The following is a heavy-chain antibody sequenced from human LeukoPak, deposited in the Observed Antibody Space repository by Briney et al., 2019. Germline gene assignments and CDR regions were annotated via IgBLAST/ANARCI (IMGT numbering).Heavy chain of an antibody. CDR1: GFTFDDYA. CDR3: AKDMIGGDYRWVAFDI. CDR2: ISWNSGSI. Sequence: GGSLRLSCAASGFTFDDYAMHWVRQAPGKGLEWVSGISWNSGSIGYADSVKGRFTISRDNAKNSLYLQMNSLRAEDMALYYCAKDMIGGDYRWVAFDIWGQGTMVTVSS. D-gene: IGHD4-17*01. J-gene: IGHJ3*02. V-gene: IGHV3-9*03.